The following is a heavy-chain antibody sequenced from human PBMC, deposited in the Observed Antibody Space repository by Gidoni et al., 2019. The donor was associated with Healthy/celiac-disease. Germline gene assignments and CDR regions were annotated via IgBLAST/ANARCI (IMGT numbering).Heavy chain of an antibody. D-gene: IGHD3-9*01. Sequence: QVQLVQSGAEVKKPGSSVKVSCKASGGTFSSYAISWVRRAPGQGLEWMGGIIPIFGTANYAQKFQGRVTITADESTSTAYMELSSLRSEDTAVYYCARGGPGPPYRGYVILTGYRYYFDYWGQGTLVTVSS. V-gene: IGHV1-69*01. J-gene: IGHJ4*02. CDR1: GGTFSSYA. CDR3: ARGGPGPPYRGYVILTGYRYYFDY. CDR2: IIPIFGTA.